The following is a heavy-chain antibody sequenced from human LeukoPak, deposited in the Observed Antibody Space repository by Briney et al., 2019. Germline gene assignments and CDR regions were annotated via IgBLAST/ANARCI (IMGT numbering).Heavy chain of an antibody. CDR3: ARVRGNSLAFWYFDL. J-gene: IGHJ2*01. D-gene: IGHD6-13*01. V-gene: IGHV3-48*04. Sequence: PGGSLRLSCAASGFTFSPYSMIWVRRAPGKGLEWLSYITHSSGTIHQADSVKGRFTISRDNAKNSLYLQMHSLRAEDTAVYYCARVRGNSLAFWYFDLSGRGTLVTVSS. CDR1: GFTFSPYS. CDR2: ITHSSGTI.